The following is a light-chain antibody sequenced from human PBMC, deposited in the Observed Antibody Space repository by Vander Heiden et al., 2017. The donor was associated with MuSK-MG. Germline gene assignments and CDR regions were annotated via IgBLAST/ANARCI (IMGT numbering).Light chain of an antibody. V-gene: IGLV1-47*01. J-gene: IGLJ2*01. Sequence: QSVLTQPPSASGTPGQRVPISSSGSSSNSGSNYVYWYQQLPGTAPKLLIYRNNQRPSGVPDRFSGSKSGTSASLAISGLRSEDEADYYCATWDDSLSGVVFGGGTKLTVL. CDR2: RNN. CDR1: SSNSGSNY. CDR3: ATWDDSLSGVV.